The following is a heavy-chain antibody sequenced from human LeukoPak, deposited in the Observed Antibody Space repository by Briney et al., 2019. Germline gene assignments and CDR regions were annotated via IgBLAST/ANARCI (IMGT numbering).Heavy chain of an antibody. CDR2: IIPIFGSA. V-gene: IGHV1-69*06. J-gene: IGHJ4*02. CDR1: GDTFSSYA. D-gene: IGHD3-16*02. Sequence: GASVKVSCKASGDTFSSYAISWVRQAPGQGLEWMGGIIPIFGSANYAQKFQGRVTITADKSTSTAYMELSSLRAEDTAVYYCARDLTNGPYDYVWGSYRYTWGPYFDYWGQGTLVAVSS. CDR3: ARDLTNGPYDYVWGSYRYTWGPYFDY.